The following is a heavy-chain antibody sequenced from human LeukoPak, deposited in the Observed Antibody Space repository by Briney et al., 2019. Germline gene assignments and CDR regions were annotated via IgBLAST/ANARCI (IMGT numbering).Heavy chain of an antibody. D-gene: IGHD3-22*01. Sequence: SETLSLTCTVSGASISSTIYYWGWIRQPPGKGLEWIGCIYYSGSTYYNPSLKSRVTISVDTSKNQFSLKLSSVTAADTAVYYCARGHYYDSSGYLNLFDYWGQGTLVTVSS. CDR1: GASISSTIYY. V-gene: IGHV4-39*07. CDR2: IYYSGST. J-gene: IGHJ4*02. CDR3: ARGHYYDSSGYLNLFDY.